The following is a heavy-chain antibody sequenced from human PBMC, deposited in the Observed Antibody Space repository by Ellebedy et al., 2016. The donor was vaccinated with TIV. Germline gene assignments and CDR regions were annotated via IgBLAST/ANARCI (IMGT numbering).Heavy chain of an antibody. CDR3: SRVDLGLAFHS. CDR2: IYSSGIT. D-gene: IGHD3/OR15-3a*01. Sequence: GGSLRLSCAVSGFSVSGNYMSWVRQPSGKGLEWVSIIYSSGITYYPDSVKGRFTISRDTSKNTVSLQINSLRAEDTAVYYCSRVDLGLAFHSWGRGTLVTVSS. J-gene: IGHJ4*02. V-gene: IGHV3-53*01. CDR1: GFSVSGNY.